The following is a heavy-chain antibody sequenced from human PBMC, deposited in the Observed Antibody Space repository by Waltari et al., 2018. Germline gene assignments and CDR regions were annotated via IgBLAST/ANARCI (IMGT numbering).Heavy chain of an antibody. D-gene: IGHD3-10*01. CDR2: ISSSLSYI. CDR3: ARARSRITMVRGAMGYYYYGMDV. CDR1: GFTFSSYS. J-gene: IGHJ6*02. V-gene: IGHV3-21*01. Sequence: EVQLVESGGGLVKPGGSLRLSCAASGFTFSSYSMNWVRQAPGKGLEWVSSISSSLSYIYYADSVKGRVTISRDNAKNSLYLQMNSLRAEDTAVYYCARARSRITMVRGAMGYYYYGMDVWGQGTTVTVSS.